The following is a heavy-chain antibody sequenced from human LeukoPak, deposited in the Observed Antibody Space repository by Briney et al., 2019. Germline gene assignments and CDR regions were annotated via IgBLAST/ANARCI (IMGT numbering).Heavy chain of an antibody. V-gene: IGHV3-23*01. J-gene: IGHJ4*02. CDR2: ISTNGGST. D-gene: IGHD3-22*01. CDR3: SVMHRYYDGSGYWVQ. CDR1: GFTFSSYA. Sequence: GGSLRLSCAASGFTFSSYAMSWVRQAPGKALEWVSGISTNGGSTSYADSVKGRFTISRDNPRNTLYMEMNSLRDEDTAVYYCSVMHRYYDGSGYWVQWGQGTLVTVSS.